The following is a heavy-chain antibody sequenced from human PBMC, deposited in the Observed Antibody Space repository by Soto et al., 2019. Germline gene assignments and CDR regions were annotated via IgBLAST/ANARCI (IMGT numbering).Heavy chain of an antibody. V-gene: IGHV4-39*01. CDR1: GGSISSSSYY. Sequence: SETLSLTCTVSGGSISSSSYYWGWLRQPPGRGLECIGSIYYSGSTYYSPSLESRVTISVDTSKNQFSLKLSSVTAADKAVYYLARQVSRYYDSSGYYCPSVGFDYWGQGTLVTVSS. D-gene: IGHD3-22*01. J-gene: IGHJ4*02. CDR2: IYYSGST. CDR3: ARQVSRYYDSSGYYCPSVGFDY.